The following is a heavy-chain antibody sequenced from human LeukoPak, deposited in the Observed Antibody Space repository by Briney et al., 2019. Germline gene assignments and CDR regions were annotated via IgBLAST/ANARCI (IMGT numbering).Heavy chain of an antibody. CDR2: IIPILGIA. CDR3: ARGGSGSYSDY. Sequence: SVKVSCKASGGTFSSYAISWVRQAPGQGLEWMGRIIPILGIANYAQKFQGRVTITADKSTSTAYMELSSLRSEDTAVYYCARGGSGSYSDYWGQGTLVTVSS. J-gene: IGHJ4*02. V-gene: IGHV1-69*04. D-gene: IGHD3-10*01. CDR1: GGTFSSYA.